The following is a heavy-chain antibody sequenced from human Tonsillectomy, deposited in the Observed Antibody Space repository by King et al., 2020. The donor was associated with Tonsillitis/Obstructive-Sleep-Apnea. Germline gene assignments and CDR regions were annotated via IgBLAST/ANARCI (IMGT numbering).Heavy chain of an antibody. V-gene: IGHV1-2*02. J-gene: IGHJ4*02. D-gene: IGHD3-16*01. CDR1: GYTFTAYY. Sequence: QLVQSGAEVKKPGASVKISCKASGYTFTAYYIHWVRQAPGQGLEWMGWITHNSGGTNYAQKFQGRVTMTGDTSIRTAYMELNRLKSDDKAVYYCGRGPTLGAEYWGQGTLVTVSS. CDR2: ITHNSGGT. CDR3: GRGPTLGAEY.